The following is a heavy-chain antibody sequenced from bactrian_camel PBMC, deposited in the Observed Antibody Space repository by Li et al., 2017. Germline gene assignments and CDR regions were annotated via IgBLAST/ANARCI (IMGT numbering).Heavy chain of an antibody. D-gene: IGHD1*01. J-gene: IGHJ4*01. V-gene: IGHV3S53*01. CDR2: IDEDGRI. CDR1: GNTYTHCS. Sequence: HVQLVESGGGSVQAGGSLRLSCVASGNTYTHCSMIWYRQAPETEREEVATIDEDGRITYLDSVKGRFTISRDNAKNTVYLQMNSLKSEDTALYYCASGGDRRWYTLPYWGRGTQVTVS. CDR3: ASGGDRRWYTLPY.